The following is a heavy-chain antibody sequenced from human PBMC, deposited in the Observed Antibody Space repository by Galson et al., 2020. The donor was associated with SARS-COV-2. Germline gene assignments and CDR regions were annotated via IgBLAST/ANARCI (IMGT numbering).Heavy chain of an antibody. Sequence: GGSLRLSCAASGFTFTNYAMNWVRQAPGKGLEWVSAISGSGGSPNYADSVKGRFTISRDNSKSTLYLQMNSLRAEDTALYYCAKDPSGYYRGFFDSWGQGTLVTVSS. CDR2: ISGSGGSP. V-gene: IGHV3-23*01. CDR3: AKDPSGYYRGFFDS. CDR1: GFTFTNYA. D-gene: IGHD3-22*01. J-gene: IGHJ4*02.